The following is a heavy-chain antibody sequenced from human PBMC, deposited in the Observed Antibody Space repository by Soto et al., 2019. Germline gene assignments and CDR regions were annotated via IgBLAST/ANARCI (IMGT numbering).Heavy chain of an antibody. CDR1: GDSINSDKYY. V-gene: IGHV4-39*01. J-gene: IGHJ4*02. D-gene: IGHD3-9*01. CDR2: IYFRGNT. Sequence: QLQLQESGPGLVKPSETLSLTCSVSGDSINSDKYYWGWIRQPPGKGLEWIGSIYFRGNTYYNPSPQTRVTISIDKSKSQFSLKLNAVRAADSAVYFCARLEGLATISYYFDFWGQGALVTVSS. CDR3: ARLEGLATISYYFDF.